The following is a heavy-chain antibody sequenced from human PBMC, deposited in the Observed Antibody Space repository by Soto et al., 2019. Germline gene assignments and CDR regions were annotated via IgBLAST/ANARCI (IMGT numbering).Heavy chain of an antibody. Sequence: ASVKVSCKASGGTFSSYTISWVRQAPGQRLEWMGWINAGNGNTKYSQKFQGRVTITRDTSASTAYMELSSLRSEDTAVYYCYSSSSGYWGQGTPVTVSS. J-gene: IGHJ4*02. D-gene: IGHD6-6*01. CDR2: INAGNGNT. V-gene: IGHV1-3*01. CDR1: GGTFSSYT. CDR3: YSSSSGY.